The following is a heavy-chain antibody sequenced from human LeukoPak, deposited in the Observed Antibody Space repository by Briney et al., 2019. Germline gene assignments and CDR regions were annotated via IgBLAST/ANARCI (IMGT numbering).Heavy chain of an antibody. CDR1: GYSISSGYY. V-gene: IGHV4-38-2*02. CDR2: IYHSGST. D-gene: IGHD6-13*01. J-gene: IGHJ4*02. Sequence: NPSETLSLTCTVSGYSISSGYYWGWIRQPPGKGLEWIGSIYHSGSTYYNPSLKSRVTISVDTSKNQFSQKLSSVTAADTAVYYCARDDIAAASWGIDYWGQGTLVTVSS. CDR3: ARDDIAAASWGIDY.